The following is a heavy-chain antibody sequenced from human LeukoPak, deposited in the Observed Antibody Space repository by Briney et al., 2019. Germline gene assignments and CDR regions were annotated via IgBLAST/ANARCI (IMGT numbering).Heavy chain of an antibody. Sequence: GGSLRLSCAASGFTFSGSGMHWVRQASGKGLEWVGRIRSKANSYATAYAASVKGRFTISRDDSKNTAYLQMNSLKTEDTAVYCCTRQIGAVAGTMYYYYYMDVWGKGTTVTVSS. J-gene: IGHJ6*03. V-gene: IGHV3-73*01. CDR3: TRQIGAVAGTMYYYYYMDV. CDR2: IRSKANSYAT. D-gene: IGHD6-19*01. CDR1: GFTFSGSG.